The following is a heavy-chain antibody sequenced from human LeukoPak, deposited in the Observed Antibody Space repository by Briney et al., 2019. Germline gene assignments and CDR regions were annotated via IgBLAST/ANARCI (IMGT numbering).Heavy chain of an antibody. CDR3: ARDGYSFGHDFDY. V-gene: IGHV3-21*01. D-gene: IGHD5-18*01. CDR2: ISSSSSYI. Sequence: GGSLRLSCAASGFTFSSYSMNWVRQAPGKGLEWVSSISSSSSYIYYADSVKGRFTISRDNAKNSLYLQMNSLRAEDTAVYYCARDGYSFGHDFDYWGQGTLVTVSS. J-gene: IGHJ4*02. CDR1: GFTFSSYS.